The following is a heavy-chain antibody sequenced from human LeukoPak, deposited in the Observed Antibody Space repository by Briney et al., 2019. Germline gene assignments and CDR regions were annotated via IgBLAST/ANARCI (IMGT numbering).Heavy chain of an antibody. D-gene: IGHD5-18*01. CDR1: GFTFGSHA. CDR2: IFGSGGSP. V-gene: IGHV3-23*01. Sequence: PGGSLRLSCEASGFTFGSHAMYWVRQAPGKGLEWVAGIFGSGGSPHYADPVKGRFTISRDNSRNTVYLQINSLRAEDTAVYYCGKTTVGYSSGQKPAWPVGYWGRGTLVTVSS. CDR3: GKTTVGYSSGQKPAWPVGY. J-gene: IGHJ4*02.